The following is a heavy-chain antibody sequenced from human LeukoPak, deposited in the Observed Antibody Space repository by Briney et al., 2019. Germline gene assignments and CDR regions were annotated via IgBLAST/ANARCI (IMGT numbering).Heavy chain of an antibody. CDR1: GFTFSNYG. J-gene: IGHJ4*02. CDR3: ARGGIGDTGGYYLFVY. V-gene: IGHV3-23*01. Sequence: GGSLRLSCAASGFTFSNYGLSWVRQAPGKGLERVSAISGNSGSTYYADSVKGRFTISRDKSKNTLYLQMSSLRAEDTAVYYCARGGIGDTGGYYLFVYWGQGTRVTVSS. CDR2: ISGNSGST. D-gene: IGHD3-22*01.